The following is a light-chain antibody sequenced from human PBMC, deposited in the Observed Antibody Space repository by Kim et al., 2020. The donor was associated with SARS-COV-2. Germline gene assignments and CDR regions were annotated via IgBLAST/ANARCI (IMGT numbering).Light chain of an antibody. CDR1: SSNIGSNY. CDR2: RNN. V-gene: IGLV1-47*01. Sequence: LTHPPSASCPPGQRVTISCSGSSSNIGSNYVYWYQQLPGTAPKLLIYRNNQRPSGVPDRFSGSKSGTSASLAISGLRSEDEADYYCAAWDDSLSGWVFGGGTQLTVL. J-gene: IGLJ3*02. CDR3: AAWDDSLSGWV.